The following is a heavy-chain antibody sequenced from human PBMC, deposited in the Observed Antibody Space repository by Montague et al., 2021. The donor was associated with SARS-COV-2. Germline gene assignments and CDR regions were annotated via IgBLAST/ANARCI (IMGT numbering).Heavy chain of an antibody. CDR1: GFTFNTYW. CDR3: ARRKRSAGAMDV. Sequence: SLRLSCAASGFTFNTYWMNWVRQAPGKGLEWVANINQDGSEEYYVGSVKGRFTISRDNAKNSLDLQMNSLRVDDTAVHYCARRKRSAGAMDVWGRGTPVTVFS. V-gene: IGHV3-7*01. CDR2: INQDGSEE. J-gene: IGHJ6*02. D-gene: IGHD3-10*01.